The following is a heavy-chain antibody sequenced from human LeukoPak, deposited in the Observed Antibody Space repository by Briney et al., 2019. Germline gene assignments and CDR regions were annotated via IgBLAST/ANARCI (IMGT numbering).Heavy chain of an antibody. Sequence: GGSLRLSCAASGFTFRSYWTHWVRQAPGRGLVWVSRINSDGSSTNYADSVKGRFTISRDNSKKTLYLQMNSLRAEDTAVYYCASFGDCSGGSCSAFDVWGQGTMVTVSS. CDR1: GFTFRSYW. CDR3: ASFGDCSGGSCSAFDV. J-gene: IGHJ3*01. CDR2: INSDGSST. D-gene: IGHD2-15*01. V-gene: IGHV3-74*01.